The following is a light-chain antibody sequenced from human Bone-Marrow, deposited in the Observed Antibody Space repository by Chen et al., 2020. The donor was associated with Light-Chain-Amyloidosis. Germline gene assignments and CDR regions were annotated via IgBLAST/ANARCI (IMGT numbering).Light chain of an antibody. J-gene: IGLJ3*02. CDR1: NIGSKS. Sequence: SYVLTQPPSVSVAPGQTARLSCGGNNIGSKSVHWYQQRPGQAPVLVVYDDSDRPSGIPERFSGSTSGSTATLTISRVEAGDEADEYCQVWISSSDHGVFGGGTKLTVL. V-gene: IGLV3-21*02. CDR3: QVWISSSDHGV. CDR2: DDS.